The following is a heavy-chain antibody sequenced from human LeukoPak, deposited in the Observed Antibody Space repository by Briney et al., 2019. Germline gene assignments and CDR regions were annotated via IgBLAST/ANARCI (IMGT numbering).Heavy chain of an antibody. CDR1: GFTFSSYA. CDR3: ARENLAAAADY. Sequence: GGSLRLSCAASGFTFSSYAMSWVRQAPGKGLEWVSAISGSGGSTYYADSVKGRFTISRDNAKNTLYLQMDSLRLEDTAVYYCARENLAAAADYWGQGTVVTVSS. D-gene: IGHD6-25*01. V-gene: IGHV3-23*01. J-gene: IGHJ4*02. CDR2: ISGSGGST.